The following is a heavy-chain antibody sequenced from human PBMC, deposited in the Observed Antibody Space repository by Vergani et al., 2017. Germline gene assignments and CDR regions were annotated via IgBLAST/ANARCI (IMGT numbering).Heavy chain of an antibody. Sequence: EVQLVESGGGLVQPGRSLRLSCAASGFTFDDYAMHWVRQAPGKGLEWVSGISWNSGSIGYADSVKGRFTISRDNAKNSLYPQMNSLRAEDTALYYCAKDSYDFWSGCMDVWGKGTTVTVSS. D-gene: IGHD3-3*01. CDR1: GFTFDDYA. CDR2: ISWNSGSI. CDR3: AKDSYDFWSGCMDV. J-gene: IGHJ6*04. V-gene: IGHV3-9*01.